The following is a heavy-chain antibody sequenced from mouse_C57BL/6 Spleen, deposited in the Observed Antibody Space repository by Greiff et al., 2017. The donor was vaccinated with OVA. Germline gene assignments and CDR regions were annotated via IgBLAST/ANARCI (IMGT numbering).Heavy chain of an antibody. CDR1: GYTFTDYY. CDR3: ARGNIRAMITTVVATENWFAY. V-gene: IGHV1-19*01. D-gene: IGHD1-1*01. J-gene: IGHJ3*01. CDR2: INPYNGGT. Sequence: VQLQQSGPVLVKPGASVKMSCKASGYTFTDYYMNWVKQSHGKSLEWIGVINPYNGGTSYNQKFKGKATLTVDKSSSTAYMELNSLTAEDSAVYYCARGNIRAMITTVVATENWFAYWGQGTLVTVSA.